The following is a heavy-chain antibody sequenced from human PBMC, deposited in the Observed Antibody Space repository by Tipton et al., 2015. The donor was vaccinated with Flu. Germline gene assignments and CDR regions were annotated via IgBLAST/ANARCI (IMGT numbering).Heavy chain of an antibody. Sequence: GSLRLSCAAFGFTFSSYSMNWVRQAPGKGLEWVSYISSSSSPTYYADSVKGRFTISRDNAKNSLYLQMNSLRVEDTAVYYCARDEPRRFLAMDVWGKGTTVAVSS. J-gene: IGHJ6*04. CDR1: GFTFSSYS. CDR3: ARDEPRRFLAMDV. CDR2: ISSSSSPT. D-gene: IGHD3-3*01. V-gene: IGHV3-48*01.